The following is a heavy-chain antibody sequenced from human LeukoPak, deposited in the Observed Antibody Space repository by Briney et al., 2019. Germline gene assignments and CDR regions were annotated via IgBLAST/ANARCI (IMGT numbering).Heavy chain of an antibody. V-gene: IGHV4-34*01. D-gene: IGHD3-16*02. J-gene: IGHJ4*02. CDR1: GGSFSGYY. CDR2: INHSGST. Sequence: SETLSLTCAAYGGSFSGYYWSWIRQPPGKGLEWIGEINHSGSTNYNPSLKSRVTISVDTSKNQFSLKLSSVTAADTAVYYCARGIPGRSIDYWGQGTLVTVSS. CDR3: ARGIPGRSIDY.